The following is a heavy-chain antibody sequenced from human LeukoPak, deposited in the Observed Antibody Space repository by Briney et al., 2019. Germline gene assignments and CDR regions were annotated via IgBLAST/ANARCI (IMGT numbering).Heavy chain of an antibody. CDR3: ARNLWFGESSDAFHI. CDR2: INPNSGGT. J-gene: IGHJ3*02. CDR1: GYTFTGYY. Sequence: ASVKVSCKASGYTFTGYYIQWVRQAPGQGLEWMGWINPNSGGTNYAQKFQGRVTMTRDRSISTAYMELSRLRSDDTAVYYCARNLWFGESSDAFHIWGQGTMVTVSS. V-gene: IGHV1-2*02. D-gene: IGHD3-10*01.